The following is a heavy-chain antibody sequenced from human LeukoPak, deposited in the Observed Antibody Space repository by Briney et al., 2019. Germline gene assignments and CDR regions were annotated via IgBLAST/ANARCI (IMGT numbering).Heavy chain of an antibody. V-gene: IGHV1-58*02. CDR2: IVVGSGNT. CDR1: GFTFTSSA. J-gene: IGHJ3*02. Sequence: GTSVKVSCKASGFTFTSSAMQWVRQARGQRLEWIEWIVVGSGNTNYAQKFQERVTITRDMSTSTAYMELSSLRSEDTAVYYCAAERGYYDNGGAFDIWGQGTMVTVSS. D-gene: IGHD3-22*01. CDR3: AAERGYYDNGGAFDI.